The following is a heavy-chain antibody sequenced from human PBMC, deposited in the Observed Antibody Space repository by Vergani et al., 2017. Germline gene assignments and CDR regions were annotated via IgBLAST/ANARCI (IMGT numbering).Heavy chain of an antibody. Sequence: QVQLQESGPGLVKPSETLSLTCTVSGGSVSSGNYYWSWIRQPAGKGLEWIGYIYYSGSTDYNPSLKSRVTISVDTSKNQFSLMLSSVTAADPAVYYCASHGGTYYYDSSGYVFDYWGQGTLVTVSS. D-gene: IGHD3-22*01. J-gene: IGHJ4*02. CDR2: IYYSGST. V-gene: IGHV4-61*10. CDR1: GGSVSSGNYY. CDR3: ASHGGTYYYDSSGYVFDY.